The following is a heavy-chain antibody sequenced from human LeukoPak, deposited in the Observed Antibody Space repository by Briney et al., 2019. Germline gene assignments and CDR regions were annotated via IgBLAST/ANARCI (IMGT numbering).Heavy chain of an antibody. J-gene: IGHJ4*02. CDR1: GYTFTSYG. CDR2: INAGNGNT. V-gene: IGHV1-3*01. Sequence: EASVKVSCKASGYTFTSYGISWVRQAPGQRLEWMGWINAGNGNTKYSQKFQGRVTITRDTSASTAYMELSSLRSEDTAVYYCASVYGYGSGSYTIDYWGQGTLVTVSS. CDR3: ASVYGYGSGSYTIDY. D-gene: IGHD3-10*01.